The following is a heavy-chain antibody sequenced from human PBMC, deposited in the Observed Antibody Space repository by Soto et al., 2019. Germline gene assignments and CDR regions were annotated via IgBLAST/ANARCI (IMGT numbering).Heavy chain of an antibody. Sequence: QVQLQESASRVVRPSQTLSVTCSVSGGSVSSGGYSWSWIRQSPGKGLEWIGFISHSGSPDYNPSLKSRVTISVYKSKNQISPGLSSGTAADTAVYYCTRGVLAWGPGTLVTVSS. J-gene: IGHJ5*02. V-gene: IGHV4-30-2*06. D-gene: IGHD2-8*01. CDR3: TRGVLA. CDR1: GGSVSSGGYS. CDR2: ISHSGSP.